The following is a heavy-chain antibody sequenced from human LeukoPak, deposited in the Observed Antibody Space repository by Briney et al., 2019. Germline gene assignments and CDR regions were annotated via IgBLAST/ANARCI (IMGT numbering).Heavy chain of an antibody. Sequence: SETLSLTCAAYGGSFSGYYWSWIRQPPGKGLEWIGYIYYSGSTNYNPSLKSRVTISVDTSKNQFSLKLSSVTAADTAVYYCARGGYFQAYYYYMDVWGKGTTVTVSS. D-gene: IGHD2/OR15-2a*01. J-gene: IGHJ6*03. CDR3: ARGGYFQAYYYYMDV. CDR1: GGSFSGYY. CDR2: IYYSGST. V-gene: IGHV4-59*01.